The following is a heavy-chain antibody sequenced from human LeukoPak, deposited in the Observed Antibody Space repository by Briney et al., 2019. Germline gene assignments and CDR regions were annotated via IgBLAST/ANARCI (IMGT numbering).Heavy chain of an antibody. V-gene: IGHV3-7*01. D-gene: IGHD6-13*01. CDR1: GFTFSSYA. CDR2: IKQDGSEK. CDR3: ARRGQQLQPFDY. Sequence: GGSLRLSCAASGFTFSSYAMNWVRQAPGKGLEWVANIKQDGSEKYYVDSVKGRFTISRDNAKNSLYLQMNSLRAEDTAVYYCARRGQQLQPFDYWDQGTLVTVSS. J-gene: IGHJ4*02.